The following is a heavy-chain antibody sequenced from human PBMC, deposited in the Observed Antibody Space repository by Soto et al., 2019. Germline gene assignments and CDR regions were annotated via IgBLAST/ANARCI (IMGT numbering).Heavy chain of an antibody. CDR1: GGSISSYY. Sequence: PSETLSLTCTVSGGSISSYYWSWIRQPPGKGLEWIGYIYYSGSTNYNPSLKSRVTISVDTSKNQFSLKLSSVTAADTAVYYCARADVAAAGTDWFDPWGQGTLVTVSS. V-gene: IGHV4-59*01. J-gene: IGHJ5*02. D-gene: IGHD6-13*01. CDR2: IYYSGST. CDR3: ARADVAAAGTDWFDP.